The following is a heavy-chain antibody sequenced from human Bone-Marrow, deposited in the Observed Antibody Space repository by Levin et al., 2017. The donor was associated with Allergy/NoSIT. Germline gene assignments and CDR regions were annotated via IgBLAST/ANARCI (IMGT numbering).Heavy chain of an antibody. D-gene: IGHD1-7*01. V-gene: IGHV1-18*01. CDR3: ARGGAELYMDV. CDR1: GFTFTNYG. CDR2: ISAHSGDT. J-gene: IGHJ6*03. Sequence: ASVKVSCEASGFTFTNYGFNWVRQAPGQGLEWMGWISAHSGDTKIAQKFQDRITMTTHTSTTTAYMELTSLTSEDKAVYYCARGGAELYMDVWGQGTTVTVSS.